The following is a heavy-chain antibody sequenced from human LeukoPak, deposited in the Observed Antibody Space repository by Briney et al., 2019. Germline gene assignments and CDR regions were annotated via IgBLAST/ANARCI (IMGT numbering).Heavy chain of an antibody. V-gene: IGHV3-21*01. Sequence: GGSLTLSCAASGYTFSDFSGNWVRQAPGKGLEWVSSISVRSNYRYYADSVRGRFTISRVDAKNSLYLQMNSLRADDTAIYYCARDFWGAYRVDFYDYWGQGALVTVSS. CDR1: GYTFSDFS. CDR2: ISVRSNYR. CDR3: ARDFWGAYRVDFYDY. J-gene: IGHJ4*02. D-gene: IGHD3-3*01.